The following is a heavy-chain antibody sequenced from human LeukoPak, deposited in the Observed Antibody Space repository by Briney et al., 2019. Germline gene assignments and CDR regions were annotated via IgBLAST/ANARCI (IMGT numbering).Heavy chain of an antibody. CDR2: IYYSGST. CDR1: GGSISSYY. CDR3: ARETSSTRALS. V-gene: IGHV4-59*01. Sequence: SETLSLTCTVSGGSISSYYWSWIRQPPGKGLEWIGYIYYSGSTNYNPSLKSRVTISVDTSKNQFSLKLSSVTAADTAVYYCARETSSTRALSWGQGTLVTVSS. D-gene: IGHD2-2*01. J-gene: IGHJ4*02.